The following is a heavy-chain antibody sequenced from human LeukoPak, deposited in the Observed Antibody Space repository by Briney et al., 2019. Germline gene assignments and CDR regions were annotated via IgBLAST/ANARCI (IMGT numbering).Heavy chain of an antibody. CDR2: IYSGGST. CDR1: GLTVSSNY. D-gene: IGHD3-10*01. J-gene: IGHJ4*02. V-gene: IGHV3-53*01. Sequence: GGSLRLSCAVSGLTVSSNYMSWVPQASGKGLEWVSAIYSGGSTFYADSVKGRFTISRDNSKNTLYLQMNSLRAEDTAVYYCARDPYNSGSSYFDYWGQGTLVTVSS. CDR3: ARDPYNSGSSYFDY.